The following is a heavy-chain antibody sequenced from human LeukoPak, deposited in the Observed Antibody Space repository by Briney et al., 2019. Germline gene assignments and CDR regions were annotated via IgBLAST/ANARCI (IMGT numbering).Heavy chain of an antibody. J-gene: IGHJ4*02. V-gene: IGHV3-66*01. CDR1: GFTLSSYA. Sequence: GGSLRLSCAASGFTLSSYAMSWIRQAPGKGLEWVSVIYSGGSTYYADSVKGRFTISRDKSKNTLYLQMNSLRAEDTAVYYCASTQRGDYFDYWGQGTLVTVSS. CDR2: IYSGGST. D-gene: IGHD2-15*01. CDR3: ASTQRGDYFDY.